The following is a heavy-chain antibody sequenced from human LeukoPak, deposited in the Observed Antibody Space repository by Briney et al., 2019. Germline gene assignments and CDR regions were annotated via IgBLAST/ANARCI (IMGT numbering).Heavy chain of an antibody. J-gene: IGHJ6*02. Sequence: PSETLSLTCTGSGGSISSYYWSWIRQPAGKGLEWIGRIYTSGSTNYNPSLKSRVTMSVDTSKNQFSLKLSSVTAADTAVYYCARDSYIAVAGTNYYYGMDVWGQGTTVTVSS. CDR1: GGSISSYY. CDR2: IYTSGST. V-gene: IGHV4-4*07. D-gene: IGHD6-19*01. CDR3: ARDSYIAVAGTNYYYGMDV.